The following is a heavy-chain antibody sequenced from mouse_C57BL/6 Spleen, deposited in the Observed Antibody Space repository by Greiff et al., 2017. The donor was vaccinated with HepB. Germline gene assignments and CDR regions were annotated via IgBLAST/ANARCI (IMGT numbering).Heavy chain of an antibody. J-gene: IGHJ4*01. CDR3: AKAYGSSSYYAMDY. CDR2: IDPSDSET. D-gene: IGHD1-1*01. V-gene: IGHV1-52*01. CDR1: GYTFTSYW. Sequence: VQLQQPGAELVRPGSSVKLSCKASGYTFTSYWMHWVKQRPIQGLEWIGNIDPSDSETHYNQKFKDKATLTVDKSSSTAYMQLSSLTSEDSAVYYCAKAYGSSSYYAMDYWGQGTSVTVSS.